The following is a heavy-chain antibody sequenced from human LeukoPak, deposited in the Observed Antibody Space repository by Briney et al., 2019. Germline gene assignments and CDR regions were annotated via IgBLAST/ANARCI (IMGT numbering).Heavy chain of an antibody. CDR3: ARGAGAGYNLQPFDY. J-gene: IGHJ4*02. V-gene: IGHV4-59*08. CDR2: IYYSGST. CDR1: GGSISSYY. D-gene: IGHD5-24*01. Sequence: SETLSLTCTVSGGSISSYYWSWIRQPPGKGLEWLGYIYYSGSTKYNPSLKSRVSISVDTPKNQFSLKLSSVTAADTAVYYCARGAGAGYNLQPFDYWGQGTLVTVSS.